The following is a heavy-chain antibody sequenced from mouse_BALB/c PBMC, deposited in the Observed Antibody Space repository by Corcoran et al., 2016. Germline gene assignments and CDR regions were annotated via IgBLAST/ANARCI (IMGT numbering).Heavy chain of an antibody. J-gene: IGHJ1*01. Sequence: EVQLQQSGAELVKPGASVKLSCTASGFNIKDTYMHWVKQRPEQGLEWIGRIDPANGNTKYDPKFQGKATITADTSSNTADLQLSSLTSEDTAVYYCANGDWYCEVWGAGTTVTVSS. V-gene: IGHV14-3*02. CDR1: GFNIKDTY. CDR3: ANGDWYCEV. CDR2: IDPANGNT.